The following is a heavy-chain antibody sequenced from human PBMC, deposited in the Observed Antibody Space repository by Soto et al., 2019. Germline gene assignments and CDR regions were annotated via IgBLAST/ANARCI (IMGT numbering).Heavy chain of an antibody. D-gene: IGHD3-10*01. CDR1: EFTFSNYG. Sequence: VQLVESGGGVVQPGRSLRLSCAASEFTFSNYGMHWVRQAPGKGLEWVAVILNDGSNRYHADSVKDRFTISRDNSKNKLYLQMNILRAEDTAVYYCARDDEYSGNGMNVWGQGTTVTVS. CDR3: ARDDEYSGNGMNV. J-gene: IGHJ6*02. V-gene: IGHV3-33*01. CDR2: ILNDGSNR.